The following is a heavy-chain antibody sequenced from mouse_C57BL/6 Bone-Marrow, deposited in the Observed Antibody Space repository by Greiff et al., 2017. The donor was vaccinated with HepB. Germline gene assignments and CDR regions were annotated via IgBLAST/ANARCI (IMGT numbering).Heavy chain of an antibody. D-gene: IGHD2-5*01. J-gene: IGHJ4*01. CDR3: ARQRAYYSNYSYYYAMDY. CDR1: GFTFSDYY. Sequence: EVKLVESGGGLVQPGGSLKLSCAASGFTFSDYYMYWVRQTPEKRLEWVACISNVGGSTYYPDTVKGRFTITRDNAKNTLYLQMSRLKSEDTAMYYCARQRAYYSNYSYYYAMDYWGQGTSVTVSS. V-gene: IGHV5-12*01. CDR2: ISNVGGST.